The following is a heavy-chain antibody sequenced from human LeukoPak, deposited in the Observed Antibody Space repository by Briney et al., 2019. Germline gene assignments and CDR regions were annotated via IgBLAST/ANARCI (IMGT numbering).Heavy chain of an antibody. J-gene: IGHJ4*02. V-gene: IGHV4-34*01. CDR2: INHSGST. Sequence: SETLSLTCAVYGGSFSGYYWSWIRQPPGKELEWIGEINHSGSTNYNPSLKSRVTISVDTSKNQFSLKLSSVTAADTAVYYCARGSRYCSSTSCFTNLYYFDYWGQGTLVTVSS. CDR1: GGSFSGYY. CDR3: ARGSRYCSSTSCFTNLYYFDY. D-gene: IGHD2-2*01.